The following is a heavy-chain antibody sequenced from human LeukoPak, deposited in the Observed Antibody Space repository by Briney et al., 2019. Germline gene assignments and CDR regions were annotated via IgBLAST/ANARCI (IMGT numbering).Heavy chain of an antibody. J-gene: IGHJ6*02. CDR1: GGSISSGSYY. V-gene: IGHV4-61*02. D-gene: IGHD3-22*01. Sequence: SQTLSPTCTVSGGSISSGSYYWSWIRQPAGKGLEWIGRIYTSGSTNYNPSLKSRVTISVDTSKNQFSLKLSSVTAADTAVYYCAREMASGYYDSSGYFHYYGMDVWGQGTTVTVSS. CDR3: AREMASGYYDSSGYFHYYGMDV. CDR2: IYTSGST.